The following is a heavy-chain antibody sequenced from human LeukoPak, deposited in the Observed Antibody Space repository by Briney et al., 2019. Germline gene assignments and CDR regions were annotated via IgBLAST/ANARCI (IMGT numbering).Heavy chain of an antibody. CDR2: INHSGST. CDR3: AKHLTNAYYDMIWFDP. J-gene: IGHJ5*02. Sequence: SETLSLTCAVYGGSFSGYCWSWIRQPPGKGLEWIGEINHSGSTYYNPSLKSRVTISVDTSKSQFSLTLSSVTAADTAVYYCAKHLTNAYYDMIWFDPWGQGTLVTVSS. CDR1: GGSFSGYC. D-gene: IGHD3-22*01. V-gene: IGHV4-34*01.